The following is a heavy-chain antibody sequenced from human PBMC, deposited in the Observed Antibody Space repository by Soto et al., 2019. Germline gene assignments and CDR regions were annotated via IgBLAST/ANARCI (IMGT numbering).Heavy chain of an antibody. CDR1: GGSFSPNY. J-gene: IGHJ6*02. D-gene: IGHD3-10*01. CDR3: AREFWFGSGSYYNGLYYYYGMDV. Sequence: SATLSLTCTVSGGSFSPNYWSWIRQPPGTGLEWVGYIYYSGSTNYNPSLKSRVTISVDTSKNQFSLKLSSVTAADTAVYYCAREFWFGSGSYYNGLYYYYGMDVWGQGTTVT. V-gene: IGHV4-59*01. CDR2: IYYSGST.